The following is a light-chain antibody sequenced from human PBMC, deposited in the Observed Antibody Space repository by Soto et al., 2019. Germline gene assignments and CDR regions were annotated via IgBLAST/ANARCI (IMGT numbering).Light chain of an antibody. J-gene: IGKJ4*01. V-gene: IGKV3-11*01. CDR1: QSVSSY. CDR2: GAS. Sequence: EIVLTQAPATLSLSPGERATLSCRASQSVSSYLAWYQEKPGQAPRLLIYGASNSATGIPAKFSGNGSGTDFTLTISSLEPEDFAVYYWQQRSSWPPRLTFGGGTKVEIK. CDR3: QQRSSWPPRLT.